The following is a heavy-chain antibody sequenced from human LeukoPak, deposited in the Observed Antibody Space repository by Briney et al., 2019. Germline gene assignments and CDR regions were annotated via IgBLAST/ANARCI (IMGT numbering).Heavy chain of an antibody. CDR3: ARDRYSSGWRYMDV. CDR1: GGSISSSSYY. J-gene: IGHJ6*03. Sequence: PSETLSLTCTVSGGSISSSSYYWGWIRQPPGKGLEWIGSIYYSGSTYYNPSLKSRVTISVDTPKNQFSLKLSSVTAADTAVYYCARDRYSSGWRYMDVWGKGTTVTVSS. D-gene: IGHD6-19*01. CDR2: IYYSGST. V-gene: IGHV4-39*07.